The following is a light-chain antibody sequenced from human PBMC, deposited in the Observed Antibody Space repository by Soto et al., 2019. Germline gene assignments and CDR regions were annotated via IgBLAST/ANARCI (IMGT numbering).Light chain of an antibody. J-gene: IGLJ1*01. Sequence: QLVLTQSSAASSSLGSSVKLTCTLSSGHSSYIIAWHQQQPGKAPRYLMKLEGSGSYNKGSGVPDRFSGSSSGADRYRTISNLQFEDEADYYCETWDSNTRVFGTGTKVTVL. CDR2: LEGSGSY. CDR3: ETWDSNTRV. V-gene: IGLV4-60*02. CDR1: SGHSSYI.